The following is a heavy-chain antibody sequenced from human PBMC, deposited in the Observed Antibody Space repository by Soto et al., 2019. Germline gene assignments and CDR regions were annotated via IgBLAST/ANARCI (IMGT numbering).Heavy chain of an antibody. CDR2: IYYSGST. Sequence: QVQLQESGPGLVKPSQTLSLTCTVSGGSISSGDYYWSWIRQPPGKGLEWIGSIYYSGSTYYNPSLKCRVTLSVDPANNRVSRELIFVPGPDPALYYWGRAGGGPANWFDPWGQGTLVTVSS. D-gene: IGHD3-10*01. J-gene: IGHJ5*02. V-gene: IGHV4-30-4*01. CDR3: GRAGGGPANWFDP. CDR1: GGSISSGDYY.